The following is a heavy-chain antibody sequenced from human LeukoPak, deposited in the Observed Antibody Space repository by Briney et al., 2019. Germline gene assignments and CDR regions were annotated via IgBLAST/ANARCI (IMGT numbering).Heavy chain of an antibody. CDR3: ARSDGYCSGGSCYSTVFDY. CDR2: IYTSGST. D-gene: IGHD2-15*01. V-gene: IGHV4-4*07. Sequence: PSETLSLTCTVSGGSISSYYWSWIRQPAGTGLEWIGRIYTSGSTNYNPSLKSRVTMSVDTSKNQFSLKLSSVTAADTAVYYRARSDGYCSGGSCYSTVFDYWGQGTLVTVSS. J-gene: IGHJ4*02. CDR1: GGSISSYY.